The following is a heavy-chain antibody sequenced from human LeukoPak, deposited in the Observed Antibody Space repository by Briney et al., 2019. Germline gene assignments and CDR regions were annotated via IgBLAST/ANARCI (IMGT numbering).Heavy chain of an antibody. CDR3: ARVGGGSGWYESSENYYYYGMDV. J-gene: IGHJ6*02. Sequence: GGSLRLSCAASGFTFNSYWMSWVRQAPGKGLEWVANIKEDGSEKYDVDSVKGRFTISRDNAKNSLYLQMNSLRAEDTAVYYCARVGGGSGWYESSENYYYYGMDVWGQGTTVTVSS. CDR2: IKEDGSEK. V-gene: IGHV3-7*01. D-gene: IGHD6-19*01. CDR1: GFTFNSYW.